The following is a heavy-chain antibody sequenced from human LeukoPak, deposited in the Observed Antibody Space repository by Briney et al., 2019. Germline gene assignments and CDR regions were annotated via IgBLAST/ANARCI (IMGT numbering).Heavy chain of an antibody. D-gene: IGHD6-13*01. CDR3: ATGVAAGGFDY. CDR1: GGSFRGYY. V-gene: IGHV4-34*01. J-gene: IGHJ4*02. Sequence: SETLSLTCAVYGGSFRGYYWICMPDPPGEGLEWIGEIKHSGSTNYNPPLKSRVTISVDTSKNQFSLKLSSVTAADTAVYYCATGVAAGGFDYWGQGTLATVSS. CDR2: IKHSGST.